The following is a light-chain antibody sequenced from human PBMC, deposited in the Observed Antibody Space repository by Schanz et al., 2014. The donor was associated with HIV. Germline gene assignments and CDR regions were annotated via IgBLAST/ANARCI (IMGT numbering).Light chain of an antibody. CDR1: ELPKRY. Sequence: SYELTQPPSVSVSPGQTATITCSGDELPKRYAFWYQQKSGQAPVLVIYKDTQRALGIPARFSGSTSGTTVTLTITGVQAKDEADYHCHSADSTGSSPWVFGGGTKLTVL. J-gene: IGLJ3*02. CDR3: HSADSTGSSPWV. CDR2: KDT. V-gene: IGLV3-25*03.